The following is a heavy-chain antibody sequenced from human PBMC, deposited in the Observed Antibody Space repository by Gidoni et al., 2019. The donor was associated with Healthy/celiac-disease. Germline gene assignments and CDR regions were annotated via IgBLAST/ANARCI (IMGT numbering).Heavy chain of an antibody. Sequence: QVQLVQSGAEVKKPGSSVKVSCKASGGTFSSYAISWVRQAPGQGLEWMGRIIPILGIANYAQKVQGRVTITADKSTSTAYMELSSLRSEDTAVYYCAISVGYSGYDENYYYYYGMDVWGQGTTVTVSS. CDR2: IIPILGIA. CDR3: AISVGYSGYDENYYYYYGMDV. D-gene: IGHD5-12*01. CDR1: GGTFSSYA. V-gene: IGHV1-69*04. J-gene: IGHJ6*02.